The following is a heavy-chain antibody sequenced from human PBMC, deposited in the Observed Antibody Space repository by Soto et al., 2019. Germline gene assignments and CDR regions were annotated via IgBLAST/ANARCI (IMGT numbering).Heavy chain of an antibody. J-gene: IGHJ4*02. CDR3: ARDMMSSGSFGLIDY. V-gene: IGHV1-2*02. CDR2: INPNSGGT. Sequence: ASVKVSCKASGYTFTGYYMHWVRQAPGQGLEWMGWINPNSGGTNYAQKFQGRVTMTRDTSISTAYMELSRPRSDDTAVYYCARDMMSSGSFGLIDYWGQGTLVTVSS. CDR1: GYTFTGYY. D-gene: IGHD3-22*01.